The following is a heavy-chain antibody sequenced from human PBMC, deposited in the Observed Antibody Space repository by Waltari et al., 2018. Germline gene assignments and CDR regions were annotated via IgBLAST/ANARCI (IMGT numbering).Heavy chain of an antibody. D-gene: IGHD6-19*01. CDR1: GFTFSSYG. V-gene: IGHV3-30*18. CDR2: ISYDGSNK. Sequence: QVQLVESGGGVVQPGRSLRLSCAASGFTFSSYGMHWVRQAPGKGLEWVAVISYDGSNKYYADSVKGRFTISRDNSKNTLYLQMNSLRAEDTAVYYCAKDLIGVGAVAGRGHYYGMDVWGQGTTVTVSS. CDR3: AKDLIGVGAVAGRGHYYGMDV. J-gene: IGHJ6*02.